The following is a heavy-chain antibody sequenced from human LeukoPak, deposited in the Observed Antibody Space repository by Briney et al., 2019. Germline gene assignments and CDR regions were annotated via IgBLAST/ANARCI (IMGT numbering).Heavy chain of an antibody. Sequence: ETLSLTCTVSGGSISSSSYYWGWIRQPPGKGLEWVSAITGSTGHTYYADSVKGRFTISRDNSKNTLYLHINSLRAEDTAVYYCAKEWYSSGYHGFDYWGQGTLVTVSS. CDR1: GGSISSSSYY. J-gene: IGHJ4*02. CDR2: ITGSTGHT. CDR3: AKEWYSSGYHGFDY. D-gene: IGHD3-22*01. V-gene: IGHV3-23*01.